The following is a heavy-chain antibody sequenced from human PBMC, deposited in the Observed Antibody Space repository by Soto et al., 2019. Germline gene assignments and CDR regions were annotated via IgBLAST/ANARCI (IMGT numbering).Heavy chain of an antibody. CDR1: GFTFSSYA. D-gene: IGHD6-19*01. CDR3: AKSNLLWLVEPPPHYYYGMHV. CDR2: ISGSGGST. Sequence: GGSLRLACAASGFTFSSYAMSWVRQAPGKGLEWVSAISGSGGSTYYADSVKGRFTISRDNSKNTLYLQMNSLRAEDTAVYYCAKSNLLWLVEPPPHYYYGMHVWGQGTTVTVSS. V-gene: IGHV3-23*01. J-gene: IGHJ6*02.